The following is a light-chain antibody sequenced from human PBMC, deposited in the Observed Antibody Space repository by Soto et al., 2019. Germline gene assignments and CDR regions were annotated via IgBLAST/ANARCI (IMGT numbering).Light chain of an antibody. CDR2: GAS. CDR3: QQYNNWPRT. J-gene: IGKJ1*01. V-gene: IGKV3-15*01. CDR1: QSVSSN. Sequence: EIVMTQSPATLSVSPGERATLSCRASQSVSSNLAWYQQKPGQAPRLLIYGASTRATGIPARFSGSDSGTELTLTISSLQSEDFAVYYCQQYNNWPRTFGQGTKVEIK.